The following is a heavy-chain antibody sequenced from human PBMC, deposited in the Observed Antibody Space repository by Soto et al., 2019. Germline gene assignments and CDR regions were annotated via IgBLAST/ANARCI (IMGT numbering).Heavy chain of an antibody. D-gene: IGHD3-3*01. CDR2: ISSSSSTI. V-gene: IGHV3-48*01. J-gene: IGHJ4*02. Sequence: GGSLRLSCAASGFTFSSYSMNWVRQAPGKGLEWVSYISSSSSTIYYADSVKGRFTISRDNAKNSLYLQMNSLRAEDTAVYYCARDFYDFWSGYMDNAYYFDYWGQGTLVTVSS. CDR1: GFTFSSYS. CDR3: ARDFYDFWSGYMDNAYYFDY.